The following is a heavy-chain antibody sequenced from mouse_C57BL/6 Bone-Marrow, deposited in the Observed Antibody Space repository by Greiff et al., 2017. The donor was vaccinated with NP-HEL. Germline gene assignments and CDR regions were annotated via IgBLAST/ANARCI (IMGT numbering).Heavy chain of an antibody. V-gene: IGHV1-81*01. CDR1: GYTFTSYG. Sequence: VKLLESGAELARPGASVKLSCKASGYTFTSYGISWVKQRTGQGLEWIGEIYPRSGNTYYNEKFKGKATLTADKSSSTAYMELRSLTSEDSAVYFCARGSSYAMDYWGQGTSVTVSS. J-gene: IGHJ4*01. D-gene: IGHD1-1*01. CDR3: ARGSSYAMDY. CDR2: IYPRSGNT.